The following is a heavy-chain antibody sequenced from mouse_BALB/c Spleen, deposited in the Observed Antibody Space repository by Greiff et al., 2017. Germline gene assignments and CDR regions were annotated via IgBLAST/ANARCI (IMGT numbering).Heavy chain of an antibody. D-gene: IGHD2-14*01. V-gene: IGHV5-4*03. CDR3: ARGSYYRYDGAWFAY. CDR1: GFTFSSYA. J-gene: IGHJ3*01. CDR2: ISDGGSYT. Sequence: EVTLVESGGGLVKPGGSLKLSCAASGFTFSSYAMSWVRQTPEKRLEWVATISDGGSYTYYPDSVKGRFTISRDNAKNNLYLQMSSLKSEDTAMYYCARGSYYRYDGAWFAYWGQGTLVTVSA.